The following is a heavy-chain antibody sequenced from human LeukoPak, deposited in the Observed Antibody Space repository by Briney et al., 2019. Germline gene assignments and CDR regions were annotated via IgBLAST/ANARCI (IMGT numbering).Heavy chain of an antibody. CDR3: ARERSGSYSAYYYYYGMDV. CDR2: IWYDGSNK. J-gene: IGHJ6*02. V-gene: IGHV3-33*01. Sequence: PGGSLRLSCAASGFTFSSYGMHWVRQAPGKGLEWVAVIWYDGSNKYYADSVKGRFTISRDNSKNTLYLQMNSLRAEDTAVYYCARERSGSYSAYYYYYGMDVWGQGTTVTVSS. CDR1: GFTFSSYG. D-gene: IGHD1-26*01.